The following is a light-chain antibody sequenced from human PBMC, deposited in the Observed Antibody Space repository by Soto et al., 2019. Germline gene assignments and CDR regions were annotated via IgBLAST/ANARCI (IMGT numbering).Light chain of an antibody. J-gene: IGKJ1*01. V-gene: IGKV3D-15*01. CDR3: QQYNNWPRT. Sequence: RVMTQSPDTLSVSPGERATLSCRASETVRSNLAWYQQKPGQAPRLLIYDASNRATGIPARFSGSGSGTEFTLTISSLQSEDFAVYYCQQYNNWPRTFGQGTKVDIK. CDR1: ETVRSN. CDR2: DAS.